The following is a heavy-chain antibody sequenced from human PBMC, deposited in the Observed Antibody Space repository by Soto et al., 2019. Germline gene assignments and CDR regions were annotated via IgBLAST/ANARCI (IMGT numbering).Heavy chain of an antibody. V-gene: IGHV3-21*01. CDR1: GFTFSSYS. D-gene: IGHD6-13*01. Sequence: GGSLRLSCAASGFTFSSYSMNRVRQAPGKGLEWVSSISSSSSYIYYADSVKGRFTISRDNAKNSLYLQMNSLRAEDTAVYYCARAKAAAGRSGIPEYCMDVRGHGIPVSVSS. CDR3: ARAKAAAGRSGIPEYCMDV. CDR2: ISSSSSYI. J-gene: IGHJ6*02.